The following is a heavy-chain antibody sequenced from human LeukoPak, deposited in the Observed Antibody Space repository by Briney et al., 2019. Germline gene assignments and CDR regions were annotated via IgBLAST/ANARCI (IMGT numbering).Heavy chain of an antibody. CDR2: ISTYDDNI. Sequence: AAVKVSCKAFGYTFTTYGFSWVRQAPGQGLEWLGWISTYDDNIKYAQSLQGRLTLTIDTSTSTAYMELRSLTSDDTAVYYCARETYSNILTGTDYWGPGTLVTVSS. J-gene: IGHJ4*02. V-gene: IGHV1-18*01. CDR1: GYTFTTYG. CDR3: ARETYSNILTGTDY. D-gene: IGHD3-9*01.